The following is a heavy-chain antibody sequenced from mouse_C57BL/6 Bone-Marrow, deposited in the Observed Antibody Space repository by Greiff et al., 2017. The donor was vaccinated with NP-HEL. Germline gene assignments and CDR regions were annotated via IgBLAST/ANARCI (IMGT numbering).Heavy chain of an antibody. CDR1: GYTFTSYW. J-gene: IGHJ2*01. Sequence: VQLQQPGAELVMPGASVKLSCKASGYTFTSYWMHWVKQRPGQGLEWIGEIDPSDSYTNYNQQFKGKSTLTVDKSASTAYLQLSSLTSEDSAVYYCAREGLTGYYFDYWGQGTTLTVSS. CDR3: AREGLTGYYFDY. V-gene: IGHV1-69*01. CDR2: IDPSDSYT. D-gene: IGHD3-2*01.